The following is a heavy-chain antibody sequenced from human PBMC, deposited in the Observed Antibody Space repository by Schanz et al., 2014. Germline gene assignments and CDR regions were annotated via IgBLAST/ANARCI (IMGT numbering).Heavy chain of an antibody. Sequence: QVQLVQSGAEVKKPGSSVKVSCKASRSTFSSYTISWVRQARGQGLEWVGRFIPILDVGNYAQQFQGRVTFTADKSRSTANVELSSLRYEDTALYYCARGIMPGAFDIWGQGTMVTVSS. CDR3: ARGIMPGAFDI. CDR1: RSTFSSYT. V-gene: IGHV1-69*02. CDR2: FIPILDVG. J-gene: IGHJ3*02. D-gene: IGHD1-26*01.